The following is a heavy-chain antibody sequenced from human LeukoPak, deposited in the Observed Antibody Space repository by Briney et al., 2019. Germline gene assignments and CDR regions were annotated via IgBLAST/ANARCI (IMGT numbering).Heavy chain of an antibody. J-gene: IGHJ6*03. CDR2: IKQDGSEK. V-gene: IGHV3-7*01. CDR1: GFTFSSYW. CDR3: ASVPLTYDFWSGYYMYYYMDV. Sequence: PGGSLRLSCAASGFTFSSYWMSWVRQAPGKGLEWVANIKQDGSEKYYVDSVKGRFTISRDNAKNSLYLQMNSLRAEDTAVYYCASVPLTYDFWSGYYMYYYMDVWGKGTTVTVSS. D-gene: IGHD3-3*01.